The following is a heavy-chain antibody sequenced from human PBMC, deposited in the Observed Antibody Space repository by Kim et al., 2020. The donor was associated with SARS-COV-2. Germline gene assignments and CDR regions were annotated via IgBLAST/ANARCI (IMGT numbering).Heavy chain of an antibody. CDR1: GFTFSSHP. CDR3: ARDLGYGGAGYGMDV. V-gene: IGHV3-7*01. Sequence: GGSLRLSCAASGFTFSSHPMNWVRQAPGKGLEWVANIKADGSEKNYVGSVKGRFTISRDNAKKSLYLQMNSLRAEHTAVYYCARDLGYGGAGYGMDVWGQGTTVIVSS. J-gene: IGHJ6*02. D-gene: IGHD3-16*01. CDR2: IKADGSEK.